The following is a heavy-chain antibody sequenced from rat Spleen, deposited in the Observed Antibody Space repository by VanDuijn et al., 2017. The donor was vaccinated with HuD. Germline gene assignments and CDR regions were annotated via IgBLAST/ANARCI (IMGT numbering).Heavy chain of an antibody. CDR3: ARSGVTGYVMDA. Sequence: QVQLKESGPGLVQPSQTLSLTCTVSGFSLTSYNVHWVRQPTGKGLEWMGVIWTGGSTSYNSLLKSRLSISRDTSKSQVRLKMNSLQTEDTAMYFCARSGVTGYVMDAWGQGASVTVSS. J-gene: IGHJ4*01. CDR2: IWTGGST. CDR1: GFSLTSYN. D-gene: IGHD1-1*01. V-gene: IGHV2-30*01.